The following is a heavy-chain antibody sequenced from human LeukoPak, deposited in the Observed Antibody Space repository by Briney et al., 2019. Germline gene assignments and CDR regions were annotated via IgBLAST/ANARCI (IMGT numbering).Heavy chain of an antibody. V-gene: IGHV3-30*02. CDR1: GFTFSNYG. Sequence: GGSLRLSCAASGFTFSNYGMHWVRQAPGKGLEWVAFIQYDGSNKYYADSVKGRFTISRDNSKNTLYLQMNSLRTEDTAVYYCAKDRVAGTDDFDCWGQGTLVTVSP. J-gene: IGHJ4*02. CDR3: AKDRVAGTDDFDC. D-gene: IGHD1-7*01. CDR2: IQYDGSNK.